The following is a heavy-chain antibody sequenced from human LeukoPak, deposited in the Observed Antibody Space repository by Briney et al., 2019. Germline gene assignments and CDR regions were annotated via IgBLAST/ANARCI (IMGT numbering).Heavy chain of an antibody. D-gene: IGHD3-22*01. CDR3: ARDTHISLIVVGDAFEI. V-gene: IGHV4-4*07. J-gene: IGHJ3*02. CDR1: GGSVRSYY. Sequence: SETLSLTCTVSGGSVRSYYWSWIRQPVGKGLEWIGQIYTSGTSNYNPSLKSRLTMSVDTSKNQVSLKLSSVTAADTAVYYCARDTHISLIVVGDAFEIWGQGTMVTVSS. CDR2: IYTSGTS.